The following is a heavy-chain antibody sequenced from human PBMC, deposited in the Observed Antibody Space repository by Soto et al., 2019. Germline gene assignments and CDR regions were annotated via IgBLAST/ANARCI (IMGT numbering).Heavy chain of an antibody. D-gene: IGHD3-3*01. CDR3: ARWSYLDY. J-gene: IGHJ4*02. Sequence: DVQLWESGGGLVQPGGSLRLSCAASGFSFGSYALSWVRQAPGKGLEWVSTISGSDGKPFYADSVKGRFSISRDTSQSTLYLQMNSLRADDTAMYYCARWSYLDYWGQGTRVTVSS. CDR2: ISGSDGKP. V-gene: IGHV3-23*01. CDR1: GFSFGSYA.